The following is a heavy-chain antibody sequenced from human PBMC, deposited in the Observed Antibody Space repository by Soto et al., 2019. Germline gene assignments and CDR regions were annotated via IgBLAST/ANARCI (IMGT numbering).Heavy chain of an antibody. CDR3: VRHGSN. V-gene: IGHV4-39*01. Sequence: PSETLSLTCTVSGVSISNSSYYWGWIRRHPGKGLEWRGTIYYSGITYYNPSLKSRVTISVDTSKNQFSLKLTSVTAADTAVYYCVRHGSNWGQGTLVTVSS. CDR2: IYYSGIT. J-gene: IGHJ4*02. CDR1: GVSISNSSYY.